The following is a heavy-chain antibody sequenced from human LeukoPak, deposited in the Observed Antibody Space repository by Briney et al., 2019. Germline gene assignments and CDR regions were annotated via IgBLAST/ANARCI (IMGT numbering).Heavy chain of an antibody. V-gene: IGHV3-21*01. CDR2: ISPSSTYT. CDR3: ARVAYTYVFAF. Sequence: GGSLRLSCAASGFSFSLYGMNWVRQAPGKGLEWVASISPSSTYTFYGDAVKGRFTISRDDTTNSVHLQMNSLGPEDTAVYYCARVAYTYVFAFWGQGTLLPVSS. CDR1: GFSFSLYG. D-gene: IGHD3-16*01. J-gene: IGHJ4*02.